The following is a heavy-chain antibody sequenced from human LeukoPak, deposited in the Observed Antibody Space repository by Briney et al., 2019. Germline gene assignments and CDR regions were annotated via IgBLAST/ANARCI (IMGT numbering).Heavy chain of an antibody. J-gene: IGHJ4*02. D-gene: IGHD3-16*02. V-gene: IGHV3-48*01. CDR1: GFTFSSYS. CDR2: ISSSSTI. Sequence: GGSLRLSCAASGFTFSSYSMNWVRQAPGKGLEWISHISSSSTIYYADSVKGRFTISRDNSKNTLYLQMNSLRAEDTAVYYCARDRLRLGELSLSFPDYWGQGTLVTVSS. CDR3: ARDRLRLGELSLSFPDY.